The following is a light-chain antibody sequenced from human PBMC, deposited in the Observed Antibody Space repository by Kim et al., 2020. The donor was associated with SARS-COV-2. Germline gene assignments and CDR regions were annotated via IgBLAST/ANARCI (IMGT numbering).Light chain of an antibody. CDR3: QQYGSSPLT. CDR1: QSFSSSY. V-gene: IGKV3-20*01. CDR2: GAS. Sequence: EIVLTQSPGTLSLSPGERATLSCSASQSFSSSYLAWYQQKPGQPPRLLIYGASSRATGIPDRFSGSGSGTDFTLTISRLEPEDFAVYYCQQYGSSPLTFGGGTKVDIK. J-gene: IGKJ4*01.